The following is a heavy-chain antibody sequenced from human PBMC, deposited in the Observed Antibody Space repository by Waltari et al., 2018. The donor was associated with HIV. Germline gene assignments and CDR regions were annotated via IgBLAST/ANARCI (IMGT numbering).Heavy chain of an antibody. V-gene: IGHV4-39*01. CDR3: ARHALRVGAAYWNFDL. Sequence: LQLQESGPGLVKPSETLSRTCTVSGGSVSSSSYFWGWIRQPPGQGLEGIGGIYYTGSAYYNPSLKSRVTISVDTSKNQFSLKVTSVTAADTAVYYCARHALRVGAAYWNFDLWGRGTLVTVSS. J-gene: IGHJ2*01. CDR2: IYYTGSA. D-gene: IGHD1-26*01. CDR1: GGSVSSSSYF.